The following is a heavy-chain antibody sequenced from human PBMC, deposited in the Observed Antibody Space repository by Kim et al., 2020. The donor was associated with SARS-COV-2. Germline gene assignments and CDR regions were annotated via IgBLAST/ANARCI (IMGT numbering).Heavy chain of an antibody. CDR3: ARDHGIVVVPAVMDV. Sequence: ASVKVSCKASGYTFTSYGISWVRQAPGQGLEWMGWISAYNGNTNYAQKLQGRVTMTTDTSTSTAYMELRSLRSDDTAVYYCARDHGIVVVPAVMDVWGKGTTVTVSS. V-gene: IGHV1-18*01. D-gene: IGHD2-2*01. J-gene: IGHJ6*03. CDR1: GYTFTSYG. CDR2: ISAYNGNT.